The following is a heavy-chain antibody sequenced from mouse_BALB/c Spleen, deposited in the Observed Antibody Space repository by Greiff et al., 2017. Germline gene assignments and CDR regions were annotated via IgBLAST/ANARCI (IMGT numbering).Heavy chain of an antibody. CDR3: TRWSTTGAMDY. V-gene: IGHV1-69*02. CDR1: GYTFTSYW. D-gene: IGHD1-1*01. CDR2: IYPSDSYT. Sequence: QVQLQQPGAELVRPGASVKLSCKASGYTFTSYWINWVKQRPGQGLEWIGNIYPSDSYTNYNQKFKDKATLTVDKSSSTAYMQLSSPTSEDSAVYYCTRWSTTGAMDYWGQGTSVTVSS. J-gene: IGHJ4*01.